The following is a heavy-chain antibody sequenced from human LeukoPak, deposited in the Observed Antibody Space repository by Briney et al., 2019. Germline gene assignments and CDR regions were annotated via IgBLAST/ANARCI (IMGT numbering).Heavy chain of an antibody. CDR3: AKARITMVRGVSTPRYFDY. D-gene: IGHD3-10*01. J-gene: IGHJ4*02. CDR1: GFTFSSYA. CDR2: ISGSGGST. V-gene: IGHV3-23*01. Sequence: PGGSLRLSSAASGFTFSSYAMSWVRQAPGKGLDWVSAISGSGGSTYYADSVKGRFTISRDNSKNTLYLQMNSLRAEDTAVYYCAKARITMVRGVSTPRYFDYWGQGTLVTVSS.